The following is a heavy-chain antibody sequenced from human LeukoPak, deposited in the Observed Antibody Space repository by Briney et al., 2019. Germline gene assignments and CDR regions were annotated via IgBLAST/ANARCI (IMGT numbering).Heavy chain of an antibody. CDR3: ARSQTLTTVTELTLDY. CDR1: GFTFSSYA. D-gene: IGHD4-11*01. J-gene: IGHJ4*02. V-gene: IGHV3-23*01. CDR2: ISGSGGIT. Sequence: GGSLRLSCAASGFTFSSYAMSWVRQAPGKGLEWVSGISGSGGITYYADSVKGRFTISRDNAKNSLYLQMNSLRAEDTAVYYCARSQTLTTVTELTLDYWGQGTLVTVSS.